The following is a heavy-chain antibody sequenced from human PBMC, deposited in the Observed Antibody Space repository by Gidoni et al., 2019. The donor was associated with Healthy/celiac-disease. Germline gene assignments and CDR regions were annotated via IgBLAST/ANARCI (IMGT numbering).Heavy chain of an antibody. V-gene: IGHV1-24*01. D-gene: IGHD3-22*01. CDR3: ATSRYDSSGYGSGPNAFDI. Sequence: QVQLVQSGAEVKKPGASVKVSCKVSGYTLTELSMPWVRQAPGQGLECMGGFDPEDGETIYAQKFQGRVTMTEDTSTDTAYMELSSLRSEDTAVYYCATSRYDSSGYGSGPNAFDIWGQGTMVTVSS. CDR1: GYTLTELS. J-gene: IGHJ3*02. CDR2: FDPEDGET.